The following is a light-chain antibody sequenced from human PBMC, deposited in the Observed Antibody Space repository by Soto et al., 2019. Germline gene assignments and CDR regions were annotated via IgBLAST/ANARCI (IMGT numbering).Light chain of an antibody. CDR2: EDN. V-gene: IGLV2-23*01. Sequence: SVLAQPASVSGSPGQSITISCTGTSSDVGRYNLVSWYQQHPGKAPKLVIFEDNKRPSGVSHRFSASKSGNTASLTISGLQAEDEADYYCCSYAGSYSYAFATGTKLTVL. CDR1: SSDVGRYNL. J-gene: IGLJ1*01. CDR3: CSYAGSYSYA.